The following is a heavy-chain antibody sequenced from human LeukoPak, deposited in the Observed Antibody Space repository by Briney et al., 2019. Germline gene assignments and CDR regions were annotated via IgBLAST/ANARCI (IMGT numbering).Heavy chain of an antibody. CDR1: GFTFSSYS. CDR2: INQDGSEK. D-gene: IGHD6-13*01. CDR3: ARDRVWTVLY. J-gene: IGHJ4*02. V-gene: IGHV3-7*01. Sequence: GGSLRLSCAASGFTFSSYSMNWVRQAPGKGLEWVANINQDGSEKYYVDSVKGRFTISRDNAKNSLYLQLNSLRAEDTGVYYCARDRVWTVLYWGQGTLVTVSS.